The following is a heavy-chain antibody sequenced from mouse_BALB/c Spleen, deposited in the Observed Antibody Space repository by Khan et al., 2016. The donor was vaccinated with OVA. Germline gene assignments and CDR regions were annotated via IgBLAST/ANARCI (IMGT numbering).Heavy chain of an antibody. J-gene: IGHJ4*01. D-gene: IGHD2-14*01. CDR2: IWGGGGT. CDR1: GFSLSRYN. V-gene: IGHV2-6-4*01. Sequence: QVQLVESGPGLVAPSQSLSITCTVSGFSLSRYNIHWVRQPPGKGLEWLGMIWGGGGTNYNSTLKSRLSISKDNSKSQVFLKMNSLQTDDTAMYYYARAYYRYDGYYAMDYWGQGTSVTVSS. CDR3: ARAYYRYDGYYAMDY.